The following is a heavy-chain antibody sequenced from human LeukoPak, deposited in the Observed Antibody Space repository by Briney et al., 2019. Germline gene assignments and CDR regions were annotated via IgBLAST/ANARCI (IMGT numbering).Heavy chain of an antibody. J-gene: IGHJ5*02. CDR3: AKDPAIKGSGSYYDWFDP. CDR2: INPNSGGT. D-gene: IGHD3-10*01. CDR1: GYTFTGYY. V-gene: IGHV1-2*02. Sequence: ASVKVSCKASGYTFTGYYMHWVRQAPGQGLEWMGWINPNSGGTNYAQKFQGRVTMTEDTSTDTAYMELSSLRSEDTAVYYCAKDPAIKGSGSYYDWFDPWGQGTLVTVSS.